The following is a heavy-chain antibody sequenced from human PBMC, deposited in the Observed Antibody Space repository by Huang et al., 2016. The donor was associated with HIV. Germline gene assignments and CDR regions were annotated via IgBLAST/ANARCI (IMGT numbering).Heavy chain of an antibody. J-gene: IGHJ3*02. CDR2: INHSGIT. CDR3: SRERMMSWLDDHDAFDI. V-gene: IGHV4-34*01. Sequence: QVQLQQWGAGLLKPSETLSLTRAVYGGSFSGYYWRWLRTSPGKGPEWSREINHSGITNYDPSLKSRLTISVDTSKIQFSLKLGSVTAADTGVYYCSRERMMSWLDDHDAFDIWGQGTMVTVSS. CDR1: GGSFSGYY. D-gene: IGHD1-1*01.